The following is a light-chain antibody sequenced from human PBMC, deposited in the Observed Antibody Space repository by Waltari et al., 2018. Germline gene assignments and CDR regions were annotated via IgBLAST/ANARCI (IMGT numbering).Light chain of an antibody. V-gene: IGLV2-11*01. CDR1: NSAVGGYDY. CDR2: DLT. J-gene: IGLJ3*02. CDR3: CSYAGSYTRV. Sequence: QSALTQPRSVSGSPGQSVTISCTGTNSAVGGYDYVSWYQQYPGKAPQLMIFDLTKRPSGVPARFSGSKSGNTASLTISGLQVEDEADYYCCSYAGSYTRVFGGGTKLTVL.